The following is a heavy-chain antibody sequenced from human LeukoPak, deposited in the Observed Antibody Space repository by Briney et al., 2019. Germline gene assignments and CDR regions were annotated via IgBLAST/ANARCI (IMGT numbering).Heavy chain of an antibody. Sequence: SQTLSLTCTVSGGSISSGDYYWSWIRQPPGKGLEWIGYIYYSGNTNYNPSLKSRATISLDTSKKQVSLKLSSATAADTALYFCARIPSTYYYDTRGYSHAFDTWGQGTVVTVSS. CDR2: IYYSGNT. D-gene: IGHD3-22*01. J-gene: IGHJ3*02. CDR1: GGSISSGDYY. V-gene: IGHV4-30-4*08. CDR3: ARIPSTYYYDTRGYSHAFDT.